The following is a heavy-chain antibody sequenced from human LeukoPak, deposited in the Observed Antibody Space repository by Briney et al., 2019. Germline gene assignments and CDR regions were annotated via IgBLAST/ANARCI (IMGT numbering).Heavy chain of an antibody. Sequence: GGSLRLTCAASGFTFSSYAMSWVRQAPGKGLEWVSAISGSGGSTYYADSVKGRFTISRDNSKNTLYLQMNSLRAEDTAVYYCAKRFPRSRGSGTNYFDYWGQGTLVTVSS. D-gene: IGHD3-10*01. CDR2: ISGSGGST. CDR3: AKRFPRSRGSGTNYFDY. CDR1: GFTFSSYA. J-gene: IGHJ4*02. V-gene: IGHV3-23*01.